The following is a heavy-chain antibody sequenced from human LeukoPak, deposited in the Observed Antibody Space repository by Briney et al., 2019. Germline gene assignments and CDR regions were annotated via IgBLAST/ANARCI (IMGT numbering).Heavy chain of an antibody. V-gene: IGHV3-23*01. CDR1: GFTFSRYA. J-gene: IGHJ2*01. Sequence: GGSLRLSCAASGFTFSRYAMSWIRQAPGKGLDWVSAISGGGDNTYYADSVKGRFTISRDNSKNTLYLQMNSLRAEDTAVYYCAKPRAMTTGVGRYFDLWGRGTLVTVSS. D-gene: IGHD1-1*01. CDR2: ISGGGDNT. CDR3: AKPRAMTTGVGRYFDL.